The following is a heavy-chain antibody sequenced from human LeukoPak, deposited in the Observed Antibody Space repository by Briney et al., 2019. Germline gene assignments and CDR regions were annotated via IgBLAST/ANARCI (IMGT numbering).Heavy chain of an antibody. V-gene: IGHV1-69*05. D-gene: IGHD3-3*01. CDR2: IIPIFGTA. J-gene: IGHJ4*02. CDR1: GGTFSSYA. Sequence: GSSVKVSCKASGGTFSSYAISWVRQAPGQGLEWMGGIIPIFGTANYAQKFQGRVTITTDESTSTAYMELSSLRSEDTAVYYCARGPLRRRLRFLESYIDYWGQGTLVTVSS. CDR3: ARGPLRRRLRFLESYIDY.